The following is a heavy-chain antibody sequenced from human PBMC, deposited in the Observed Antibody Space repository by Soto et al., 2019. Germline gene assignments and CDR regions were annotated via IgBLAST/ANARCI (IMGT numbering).Heavy chain of an antibody. V-gene: IGHV3-33*01. Sequence: GGSLRLSCAASGFSFNSHGMHLVRQSPGKGLEWVAVIWYDGNPKYYADSVKGRFTISRDNSKNTLYLEMKSLRAEDTAVYYCARDVLYDSRGAIDYWGQGALVTVSS. D-gene: IGHD3-22*01. CDR2: IWYDGNPK. J-gene: IGHJ4*02. CDR1: GFSFNSHG. CDR3: ARDVLYDSRGAIDY.